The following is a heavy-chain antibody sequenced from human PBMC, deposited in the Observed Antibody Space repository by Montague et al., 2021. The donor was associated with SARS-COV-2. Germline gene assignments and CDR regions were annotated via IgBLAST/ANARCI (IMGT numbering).Heavy chain of an antibody. CDR1: GGPISGSSDY. Sequence: SETLSLTRTPTGGPISGSSDYWGWIRQSPGKGLEWIASVDYSGNTYYXPSLKSRLTISVDTSKNQFSLKLNSVTAADTALYYCARREYSYGWGDWGQGTLVTVSS. V-gene: IGHV4-39*01. J-gene: IGHJ4*02. D-gene: IGHD5-18*01. CDR2: VDYSGNT. CDR3: ARREYSYGWGD.